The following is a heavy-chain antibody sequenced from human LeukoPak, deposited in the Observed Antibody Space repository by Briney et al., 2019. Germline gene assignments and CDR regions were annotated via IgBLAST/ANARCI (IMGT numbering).Heavy chain of an antibody. CDR1: GFTFSSYG. Sequence: GGSLRLSCAASGFTFSSYGMHWVRQAPGKGLEWVAVIWYDGSNKYYADSVKGRFTISRDNSKNTLYLQMSSLRAEDTAVYYCARSPGMMGPDYWGQGTLVTVSS. CDR2: IWYDGSNK. CDR3: ARSPGMMGPDY. J-gene: IGHJ4*02. V-gene: IGHV3-33*01. D-gene: IGHD3-16*01.